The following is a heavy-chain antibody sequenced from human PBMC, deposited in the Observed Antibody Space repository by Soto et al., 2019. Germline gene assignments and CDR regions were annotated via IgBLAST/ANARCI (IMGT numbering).Heavy chain of an antibody. V-gene: IGHV3-23*01. D-gene: IGHD3-22*01. CDR1: GFTFSSCA. CDR2: ISGSGGST. J-gene: IGHJ1*01. CDR3: AKDWKYYYDSSGFLDH. Sequence: GGSLRLSCVASGFTFSSCAMSWVRQAPGKGLEWVSAISGSGGSTYYADSVKGRFTISRDESKYTLYLQMNSLRAEDTAVYYCAKDWKYYYDSSGFLDHWGQGTLVTVSS.